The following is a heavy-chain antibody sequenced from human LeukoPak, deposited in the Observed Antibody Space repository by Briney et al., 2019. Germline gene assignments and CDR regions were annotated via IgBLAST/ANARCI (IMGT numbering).Heavy chain of an antibody. V-gene: IGHV3-66*01. Sequence: GGSLRLSCAASGFTVSSNFMSGVRQAPGKGLEWVSVIYSGGSTYYADSVKGRFTISRDNSKNTLYLQMNSLRVEDTAVYYCALGLVTDYWGQGTLVTVSS. CDR1: GFTVSSNF. D-gene: IGHD3-9*01. J-gene: IGHJ4*02. CDR3: ALGLVTDY. CDR2: IYSGGST.